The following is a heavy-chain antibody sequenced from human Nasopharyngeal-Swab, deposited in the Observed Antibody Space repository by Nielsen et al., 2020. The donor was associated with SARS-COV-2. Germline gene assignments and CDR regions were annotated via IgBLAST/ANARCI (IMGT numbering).Heavy chain of an antibody. D-gene: IGHD5-18*01. J-gene: IGHJ4*02. CDR1: GYTFSNYA. Sequence: GRSLRLSSTGSGYTFSNYAISWVRQAPGQGLEWVSTVDYDGVRTHYADSVEGRFIISRDNSKNTVYLQIKSLGVEDAAVYYCATWMTAHFDYWGQGTLVT. V-gene: IGHV3-23*01. CDR2: VDYDGVRT. CDR3: ATWMTAHFDY.